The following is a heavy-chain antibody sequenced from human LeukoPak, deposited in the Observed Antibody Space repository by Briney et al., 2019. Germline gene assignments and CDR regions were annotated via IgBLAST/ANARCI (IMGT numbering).Heavy chain of an antibody. J-gene: IGHJ6*04. CDR3: ARGASLWYFYAMDV. CDR2: SHYGGYP. V-gene: IGHV4-61*01. Sequence: SETLSLTCTVSGGSVSEDNFYWGWIRQPPGKGLEWIGYSHYGGYPNYNPSLKSRVRISVDTSKNQFSLNLSSVTAADTAVYYCARGASLWYFYAMDVWGKGNTVNGSS. CDR1: GGSVSEDNFY. D-gene: IGHD2/OR15-2a*01.